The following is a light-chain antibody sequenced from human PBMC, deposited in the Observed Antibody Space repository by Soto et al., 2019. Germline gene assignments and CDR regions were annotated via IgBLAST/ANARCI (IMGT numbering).Light chain of an antibody. CDR2: SAS. CDR3: QQTYSLPIT. J-gene: IGKJ4*01. CDR1: QNIENY. Sequence: DIQMTQSPSSLSASVGDGLTITCRASQNIENYLNWYQHKPGKAPELLILSASIVQSGVPSRFSGAGFGTDFTLTISSLQPEDFATFFCQQTYSLPITFGGGTKVEIK. V-gene: IGKV1-39*01.